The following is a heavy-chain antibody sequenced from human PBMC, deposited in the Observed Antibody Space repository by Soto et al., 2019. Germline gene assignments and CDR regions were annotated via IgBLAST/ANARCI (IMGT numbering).Heavy chain of an antibody. CDR1: DGTSASSHW. J-gene: IGHJ5*02. D-gene: IGHD2-21*02. CDR2: VYHTGDT. V-gene: IGHV4-4*02. CDR3: AREIVTAGGNNYFDP. Sequence: SELLSLTCGVADGTSASSHWWSWVRQYPGRGLEWIGNVYHTGDTNFNPSLQSRVTFSVDKSNNQFSLRLTSVTAADTAVYFCAREIVTAGGNNYFDPWGPGTLVTVSS.